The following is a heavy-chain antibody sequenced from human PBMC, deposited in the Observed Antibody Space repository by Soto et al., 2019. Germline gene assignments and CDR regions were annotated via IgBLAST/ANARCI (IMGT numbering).Heavy chain of an antibody. D-gene: IGHD2-21*01. CDR3: EKEKEASGLPYSYLDY. CDR2: VTGGGETT. V-gene: IGHV3-23*01. CDR1: GFSFTSYA. J-gene: IGHJ4*02. Sequence: GGSLRLSCQSSGFSFTSYAMSWVRRAPGRGLEWVSVVTGGGETTYYADSVKGRFTISRDNSKKTLFLEMRSLRGEDTAVYFCEKEKEASGLPYSYLDYWGPGTLVTVSS.